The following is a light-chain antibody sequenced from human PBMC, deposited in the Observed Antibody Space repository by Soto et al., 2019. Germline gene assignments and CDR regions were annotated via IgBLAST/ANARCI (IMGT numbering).Light chain of an antibody. Sequence: QSALTQPASVSGSPGQSITISCTGTSSDVGGYKYVSWYQQYPGKAPKLMMYEVSNRPSGVSNRCSGSKSGNTASLTISGRHAEDEADYYCTSYTTSSPCVFGTGTKLTVL. J-gene: IGLJ1*01. CDR2: EVS. CDR3: TSYTTSSPCV. CDR1: SSDVGGYKY. V-gene: IGLV2-14*01.